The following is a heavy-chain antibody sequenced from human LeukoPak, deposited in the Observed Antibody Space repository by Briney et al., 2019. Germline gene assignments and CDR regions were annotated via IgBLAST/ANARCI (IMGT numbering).Heavy chain of an antibody. CDR1: GDSTASGYY. CDR2: IYQSRTT. D-gene: IGHD3-22*01. V-gene: IGHV4-38-2*02. Sequence: SETLSLTCTVSGDSTASGYYGGWIRQAPGKGLERIGSIYQSRTTYYNPSLKSRVTISIDTSMNQFSLRLTSVTDADTAVYYCARGRRGYRTEFDSWGQGTLVTVSS. J-gene: IGHJ4*02. CDR3: ARGRRGYRTEFDS.